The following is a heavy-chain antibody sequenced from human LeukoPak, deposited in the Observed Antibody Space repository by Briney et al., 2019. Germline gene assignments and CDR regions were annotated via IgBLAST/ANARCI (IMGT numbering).Heavy chain of an antibody. J-gene: IGHJ4*02. Sequence: GGSLRPSCAASGFTFDDYAMHWVRQAPGQGLEWVSGFSWNSGGIGYADSVKGRFTISRDNAKTSLYLQMNSLRAEDTALYYCAKGPQYSSSWSFDYWGQGNLVTVSS. CDR3: AKGPQYSSSWSFDY. D-gene: IGHD6-13*01. CDR1: GFTFDDYA. V-gene: IGHV3-9*01. CDR2: FSWNSGGI.